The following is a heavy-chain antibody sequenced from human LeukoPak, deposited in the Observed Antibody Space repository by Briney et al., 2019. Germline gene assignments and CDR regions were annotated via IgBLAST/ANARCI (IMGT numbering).Heavy chain of an antibody. Sequence: SETLSLTCTVSGGSISSYYWSWIRQPPGKGLEWIGYIYYSGSTNYNPSLKSRVTISVDTSKNQFSLKLSSVTAADTAVYYCARGGIMGATTVWGQGTLVTVSS. CDR2: IYYSGST. D-gene: IGHD1-26*01. CDR1: GGSISSYY. V-gene: IGHV4-59*01. CDR3: ARGGIMGATTV. J-gene: IGHJ4*02.